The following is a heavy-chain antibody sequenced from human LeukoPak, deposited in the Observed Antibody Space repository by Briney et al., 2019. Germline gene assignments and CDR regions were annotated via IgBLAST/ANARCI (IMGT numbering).Heavy chain of an antibody. D-gene: IGHD2-15*01. CDR3: VGDSIISVGGFDF. CDR2: ISGTGGST. Sequence: GGSLRLSCVASGFSFNNFGMSWVRPAPGKGLEWVSSISGTGGSTHYADSVKGRFTISRDNSKDTLYLQMNSLRAGDTAVYYCVGDSIISVGGFDFWGQGTQVTVSS. V-gene: IGHV3-23*01. J-gene: IGHJ5*01. CDR1: GFSFNNFG.